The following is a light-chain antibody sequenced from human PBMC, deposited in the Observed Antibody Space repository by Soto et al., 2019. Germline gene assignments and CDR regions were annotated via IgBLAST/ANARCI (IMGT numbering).Light chain of an antibody. CDR2: DAS. V-gene: IGKV3-11*01. J-gene: IGKJ5*01. CDR1: QSVSSY. Sequence: EIVLTQSPATLSLSPGERATHSCRASQSVSSYLAWYKQKPSQAPRLLIYDASNRATGIPARFSGSGSGTDFTLSISSLEPGDFAVYYCQQRSNWITFGQGTRLEIK. CDR3: QQRSNWIT.